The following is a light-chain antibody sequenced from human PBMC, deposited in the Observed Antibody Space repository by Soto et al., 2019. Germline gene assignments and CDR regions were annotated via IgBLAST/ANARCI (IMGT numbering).Light chain of an antibody. CDR3: CSYAGSSTFVV. J-gene: IGLJ1*01. Sequence: QSVLTQPASVSGSPGQSITISCTRTSSDVGSYNLVSWYQQHPGKAPKLMIYEVSKRPSGVSNRFSGSKSGNTASLTISGLQAEDEADYYCCSYAGSSTFVVFGTGTKVTVL. CDR2: EVS. V-gene: IGLV2-23*02. CDR1: SSDVGSYNL.